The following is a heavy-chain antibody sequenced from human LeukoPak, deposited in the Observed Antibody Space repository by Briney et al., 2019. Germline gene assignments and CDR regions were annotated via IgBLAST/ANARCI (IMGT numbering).Heavy chain of an antibody. CDR3: ARAYCSSTSCYEDYYYYYMDV. CDR1: GYTFTSYG. D-gene: IGHD2-2*01. Sequence: GASVKVSCKASGYTFTSYGISWVRQAPGQGLEWMGWISAYNGNTNYAQKLQGRVTMTTDTSTSTAYMELRSLRSDDTAVYYCARAYCSSTSCYEDYYYYYMDVWGKGTTVTISS. V-gene: IGHV1-18*01. CDR2: ISAYNGNT. J-gene: IGHJ6*03.